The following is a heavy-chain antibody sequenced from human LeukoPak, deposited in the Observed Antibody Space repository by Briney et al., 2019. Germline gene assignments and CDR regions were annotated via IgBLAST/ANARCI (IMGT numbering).Heavy chain of an antibody. V-gene: IGHV1-2*02. D-gene: IGHD3-9*01. CDR3: ARDGYYDILTGYRNWFDP. CDR1: GYSFTDYY. J-gene: IGHJ5*02. CDR2: INPNSGGT. Sequence: ASVKVSCKASGYSFTDYYMHWVRQAPGQGLEWMGWINPNSGGTSYAQKFQGRVTMTRDTSISTAYMELSRLRSDDTAVYYCARDGYYDILTGYRNWFDPWGQGTLVTVSS.